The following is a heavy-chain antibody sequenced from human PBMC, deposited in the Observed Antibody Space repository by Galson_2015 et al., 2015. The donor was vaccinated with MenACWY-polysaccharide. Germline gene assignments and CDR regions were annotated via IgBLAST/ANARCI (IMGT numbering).Heavy chain of an antibody. CDR1: GFTFSSYG. V-gene: IGHV3-30*18. Sequence: SLRLSCAASGFTFSSYGMHWVRQAPGKGLDWAAVISDDGTYKNYADSVKGRFTISRDHSKNTLFLQMNSLRAEDTAVYYCAKGAVDTPMTFLFDCWGQGTLVTVSS. CDR2: ISDDGTYK. J-gene: IGHJ4*02. CDR3: AKGAVDTPMTFLFDC. D-gene: IGHD5-18*01.